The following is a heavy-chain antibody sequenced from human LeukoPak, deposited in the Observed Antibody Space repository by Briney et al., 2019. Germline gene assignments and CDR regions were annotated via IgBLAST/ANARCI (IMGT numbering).Heavy chain of an antibody. CDR1: GFTFSIYW. V-gene: IGHV3-7*01. CDR3: AIGPPFYSSGRSSLYYFDY. Sequence: GGSLRLSCAASGFTFSIYWMSWVRQAPGKGLEWVANIKQDGSEKYYVDSVKGRFTISRDNAKNSLYLQMNSLRAEDTAVYYCAIGPPFYSSGRSSLYYFDYWGQGTLVTVSS. CDR2: IKQDGSEK. D-gene: IGHD6-19*01. J-gene: IGHJ4*02.